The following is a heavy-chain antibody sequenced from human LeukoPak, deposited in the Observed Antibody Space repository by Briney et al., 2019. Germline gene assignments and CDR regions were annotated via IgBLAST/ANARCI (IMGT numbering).Heavy chain of an antibody. CDR2: IYYSGST. D-gene: IGHD2-2*01. J-gene: IGHJ4*02. CDR3: ARLGCSSTSCYAGDY. Sequence: SETLSLTCTVSGGSISSSSYYWGWIRQPPGEGLEWIGSIYYSGSTYYNSSLKSRATISVDTSKNQFSLKLSSVTAADTAVYYCARLGCSSTSCYAGDYWGQGTLVTVSS. CDR1: GGSISSSSYY. V-gene: IGHV4-39*07.